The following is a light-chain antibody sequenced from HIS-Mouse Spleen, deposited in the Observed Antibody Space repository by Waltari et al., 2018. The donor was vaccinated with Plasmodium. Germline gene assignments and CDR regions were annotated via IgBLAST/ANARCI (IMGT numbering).Light chain of an antibody. Sequence: QSVLTQPPSVSAAPGPKVTISSSGSSSNIGTHYVSWYQQLPGTAPKLLIYDNNKRPSGIPDRFSGSKSGTSATLGITGLQTGDEADYYCGTWDSSLSAGVVFGGGTKLTVL. CDR3: GTWDSSLSAGVV. J-gene: IGLJ2*01. CDR1: SSNIGTHY. V-gene: IGLV1-51*01. CDR2: DNN.